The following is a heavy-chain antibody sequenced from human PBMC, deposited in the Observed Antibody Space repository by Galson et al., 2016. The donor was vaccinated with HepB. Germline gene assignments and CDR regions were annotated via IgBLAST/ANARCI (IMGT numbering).Heavy chain of an antibody. J-gene: IGHJ6*02. D-gene: IGHD2-15*01. V-gene: IGHV3-30*03. CDR2: ISPDGNIK. CDR3: AGSCSSTRCNVSRYFYAMGV. Sequence: SLRLSCATSGFVFTAYEVHWVRQAPAKGLEWVAVISPDGNIKLYADSVKGCFTISRDNSRNTLYLQMNSLRPEDTALYYCAGSCSSTRCNVSRYFYAMGVWSQGTTVTVSS. CDR1: GFVFTAYE.